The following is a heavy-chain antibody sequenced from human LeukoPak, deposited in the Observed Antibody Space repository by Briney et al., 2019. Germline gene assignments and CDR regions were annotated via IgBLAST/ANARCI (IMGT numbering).Heavy chain of an antibody. CDR3: ARESNGGYGFDY. Sequence: ASVKVSCKASGGTFTSYAISWVRQAPGQGLEWMGWISAQNGNTNYVQHLLGRVTMTRDTSATTAYMELRSLKSDDTAVYYCARESNGGYGFDYWGQGTKVTVAS. V-gene: IGHV1-18*01. CDR2: ISAQNGNT. J-gene: IGHJ4*02. CDR1: GGTFTSYA. D-gene: IGHD6-25*01.